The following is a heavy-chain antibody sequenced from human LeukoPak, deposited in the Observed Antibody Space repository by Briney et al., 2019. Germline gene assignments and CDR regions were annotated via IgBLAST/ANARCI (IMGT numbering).Heavy chain of an antibody. CDR2: LYSDGNR. Sequence: PGRSLRLSCAASGFTVITNDMTCVRQAPGNGLEWVSVLYSDGNRKYADSVQGRFTISRDNSKNTLYLEMNSLSPDATAVYYCARGVEPLAANTLAYWGQGTLVTVSS. CDR1: GFTVITND. J-gene: IGHJ4*02. CDR3: ARGVEPLAANTLAY. V-gene: IGHV3-53*01. D-gene: IGHD3-16*01.